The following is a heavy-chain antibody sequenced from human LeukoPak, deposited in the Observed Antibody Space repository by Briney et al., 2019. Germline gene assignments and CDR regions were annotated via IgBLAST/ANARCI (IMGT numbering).Heavy chain of an antibody. D-gene: IGHD2-2*02. CDR3: ARGRLGYCSSTSCYKGGDAFDI. V-gene: IGHV1-2*02. Sequence: GASVKVSCKASGYTFTGYYMHWVRQAPGQGLEWMGWINPNSGGTNYAQKFQGRVTMTRDTSISTAYMELSRLRSDDTAVYYCARGRLGYCSSTSCYKGGDAFDIWGQGTMVTVSS. CDR2: INPNSGGT. CDR1: GYTFTGYY. J-gene: IGHJ3*02.